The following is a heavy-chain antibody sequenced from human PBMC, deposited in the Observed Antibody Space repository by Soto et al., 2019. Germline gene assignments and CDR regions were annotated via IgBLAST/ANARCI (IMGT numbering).Heavy chain of an antibody. Sequence: QVQLVQSEAEVKKPGASVKVSCKASGYTFTTYGISWVRQAPGQGLEWMGWISTYNDNTNYAQNLQGRVTMTTDTSRSTANMELTSLRSDDTAVYYCARQEYSVSPRDYWGQGTLVTVSS. V-gene: IGHV1-18*01. CDR3: ARQEYSVSPRDY. J-gene: IGHJ4*02. CDR1: GYTFTTYG. D-gene: IGHD6-6*01. CDR2: ISTYNDNT.